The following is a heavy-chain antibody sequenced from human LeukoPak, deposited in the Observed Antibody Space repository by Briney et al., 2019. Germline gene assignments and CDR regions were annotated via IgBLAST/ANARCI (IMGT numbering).Heavy chain of an antibody. J-gene: IGHJ6*02. D-gene: IGHD2-21*02. Sequence: PSETLSLTCTVSGGSISSSSFYWGWIRQPPGKGLEWIGTIYYSGSTYYNPSLRSRVTISVDTSKNQFSLNLSSVTDADTAVYYCARHFCGGDCYSFYYYDDGMDVWGQGTTVTVSS. CDR2: IYYSGST. V-gene: IGHV4-39*01. CDR1: GGSISSSSFY. CDR3: ARHFCGGDCYSFYYYDDGMDV.